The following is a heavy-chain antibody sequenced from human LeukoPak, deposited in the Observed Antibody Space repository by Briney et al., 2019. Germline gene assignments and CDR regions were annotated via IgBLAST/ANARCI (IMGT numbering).Heavy chain of an antibody. J-gene: IGHJ4*02. V-gene: IGHV3-53*01. CDR1: GFAVSSNY. D-gene: IGHD1-26*01. CDR2: IYSGGST. Sequence: GGSLRLSCAASGFAVSSNYMSWVRQAPGKGLEWVSVIYSGGSTYYADSVKGRFTISRDNSKNTLYLQMNSLRAEDTAVYYCARGVGSGSRLRAGDYWGQGTLVTVSS. CDR3: ARGVGSGSRLRAGDY.